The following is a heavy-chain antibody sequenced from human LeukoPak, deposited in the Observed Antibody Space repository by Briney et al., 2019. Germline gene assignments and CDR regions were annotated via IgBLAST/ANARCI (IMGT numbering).Heavy chain of an antibody. J-gene: IGHJ6*02. CDR1: GYTFTGYY. CDR2: INPNSGGT. D-gene: IGHD3-3*01. V-gene: IGHV1-2*06. Sequence: ASVKVSCKASGYTFTGYYMHWVRQAPGQGLEWMGRINPNSGGTNYALKFQGRVTMTRDTSISTAYMELSRLRSDDTAVYYCAREAYYDFWSGYYTNYYYGMDVWGQGTTVTVSS. CDR3: AREAYYDFWSGYYTNYYYGMDV.